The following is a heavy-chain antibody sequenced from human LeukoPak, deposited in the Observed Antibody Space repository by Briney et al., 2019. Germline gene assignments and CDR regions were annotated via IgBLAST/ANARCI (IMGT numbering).Heavy chain of an antibody. CDR3: AREVSGIFDY. Sequence: GGSLRLSCAASGFTFSNAWMSWVRQAPGKGLEWVGRIKSKTDGGTTDYAAPVKGRFTISRDDSKNTLYLQMNSLRAEDTAVYYCAREVSGIFDYWGQGTLVTVSS. V-gene: IGHV3-15*01. CDR2: IKSKTDGGTT. D-gene: IGHD1-14*01. CDR1: GFTFSNAW. J-gene: IGHJ4*02.